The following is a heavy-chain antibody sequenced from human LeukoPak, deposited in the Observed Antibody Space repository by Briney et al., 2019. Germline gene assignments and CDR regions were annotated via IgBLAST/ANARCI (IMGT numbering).Heavy chain of an antibody. CDR3: ARVMDYGGNSGTPWVFYFDY. J-gene: IGHJ4*02. Sequence: GGSLRLSCAASGFTFDDYAMHWVRQAPGKGLEWVSGISWYSGSIGYADSVKGRFTISRDNAKNPLYLQMNSLRAEDTAVYYCARVMDYGGNSGTPWVFYFDYWGQGTLVTVSS. D-gene: IGHD4-23*01. V-gene: IGHV3-9*01. CDR2: ISWYSGSI. CDR1: GFTFDDYA.